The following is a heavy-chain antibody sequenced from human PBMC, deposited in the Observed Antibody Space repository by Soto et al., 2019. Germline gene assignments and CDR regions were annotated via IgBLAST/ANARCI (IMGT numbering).Heavy chain of an antibody. V-gene: IGHV3-23*01. D-gene: IGHD2-2*01. CDR2: ISSGGGSP. Sequence: GGSRRLSWAASGFTFSYYAMSWVRQAPGKGLEWVSAISSGGGSPYYADSVKGRFTISRNNSQSTLFLQMNSLRAGDAAVYYCVKGDGRIVPRHFDCWGQGTLVTVSS. J-gene: IGHJ4*02. CDR3: VKGDGRIVPRHFDC. CDR1: GFTFSYYA.